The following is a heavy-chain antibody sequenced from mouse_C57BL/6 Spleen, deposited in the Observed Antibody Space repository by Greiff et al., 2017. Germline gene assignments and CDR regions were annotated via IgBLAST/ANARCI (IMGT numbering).Heavy chain of an antibody. D-gene: IGHD1-1*01. CDR3: ARDDDATVVYYAMDY. J-gene: IGHJ4*01. CDR1: GFTFSSYA. V-gene: IGHV5-4*01. CDR2: LSGGGSST. Sequence: EVQRVESGGGLVKPGGSLKFSCAASGFTFSSYALSWVRPTPETRLEWVATLSGGGSSTSYSANVTGRFTIHKYNAKTNLYLQMSHLKSEDTAMYYCARDDDATVVYYAMDYWGQGTSVTVSA.